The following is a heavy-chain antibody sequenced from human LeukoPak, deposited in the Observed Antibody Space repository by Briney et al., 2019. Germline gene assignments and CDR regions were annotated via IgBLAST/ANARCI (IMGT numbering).Heavy chain of an antibody. Sequence: PSETLSLTCIVSGGSISSYFWSWIRQPPGKGLEWIGHIYYSGSTAYNPSLKSRVAISVDTSKNQFSLKLSSVTAEDTAVYYCARETSGSHWGQGTLVTVSS. CDR3: ARETSGSH. CDR1: GGSISSYF. CDR2: IYYSGST. D-gene: IGHD1-26*01. J-gene: IGHJ4*02. V-gene: IGHV4-59*12.